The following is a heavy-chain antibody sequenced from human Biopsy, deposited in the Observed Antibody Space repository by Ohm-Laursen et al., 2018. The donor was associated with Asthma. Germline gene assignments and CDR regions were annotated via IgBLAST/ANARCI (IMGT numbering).Heavy chain of an antibody. D-gene: IGHD1-26*01. Sequence: SLRLSCAASGVDLSSYGMNWVRQAPGKGLEWVAVMSYDDSQTRYTDSVKGRFTISRDNSRNTLHLQMNSLRAEDTAVYYCAKDVFPGWELRRGPDYWGQGTLVTVSS. CDR1: GVDLSSYG. J-gene: IGHJ4*02. CDR3: AKDVFPGWELRRGPDY. CDR2: MSYDDSQT. V-gene: IGHV3-30*18.